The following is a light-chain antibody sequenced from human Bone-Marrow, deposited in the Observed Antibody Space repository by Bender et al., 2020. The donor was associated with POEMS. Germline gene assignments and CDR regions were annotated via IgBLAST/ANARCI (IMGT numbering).Light chain of an antibody. CDR1: GSNIGSGYD. CDR2: RNT. Sequence: QSVLAQPPSVSGAPGQRVSISCTGSGSNIGSGYDVHWYRQLPGTAPKLLIFRNTNRPSGVPDRFSASKSGTSASLAITGLQAEDEADYYCAVWDDSLNGWVFGGGTKLTVL. CDR3: AVWDDSLNGWV. J-gene: IGLJ3*02. V-gene: IGLV1-40*01.